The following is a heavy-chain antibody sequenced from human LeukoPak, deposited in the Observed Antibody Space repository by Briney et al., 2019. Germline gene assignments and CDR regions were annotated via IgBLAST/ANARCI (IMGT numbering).Heavy chain of an antibody. CDR2: ISAYNGNT. Sequence: ASVKVSCKASGYTFTSYGISWVRQAPGQGLEWMGWISAYNGNTNYAQKFQGRVTMTRDTSISTAYMELSRLRSDDTAVYYCASWITPEDPWVAVAEGGGAFDIWGQGTMVTVSS. CDR1: GYTFTSYG. CDR3: ASWITPEDPWVAVAEGGGAFDI. V-gene: IGHV1-18*01. D-gene: IGHD6-19*01. J-gene: IGHJ3*02.